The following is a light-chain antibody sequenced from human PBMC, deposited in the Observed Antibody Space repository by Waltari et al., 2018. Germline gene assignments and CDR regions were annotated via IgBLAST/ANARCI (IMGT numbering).Light chain of an antibody. V-gene: IGKV1-39*01. Sequence: DIQMTQSPSSLFASVGDRVTITCRASQNIDNYLNWYQQKPGKAPELLSYAASRLQVGDPSRFTGVPSVMGIKSEKGFTLTISSLQLEDVATYYGHQAYRPPLAFGQGTRVELK. J-gene: IGKJ1*01. CDR1: QNIDNY. CDR2: AAS. CDR3: HQAYRPPLA.